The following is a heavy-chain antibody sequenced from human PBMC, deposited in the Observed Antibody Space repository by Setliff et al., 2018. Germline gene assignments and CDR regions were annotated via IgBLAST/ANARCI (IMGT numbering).Heavy chain of an antibody. CDR3: ARLSPYNTGPPFDY. CDR1: GDSIFDNY. J-gene: IGHJ4*02. V-gene: IGHV4-59*08. D-gene: IGHD2-8*02. CDR2: ISYTGST. Sequence: SETLSLTCSVSGDSIFDNYWSWIRQSPGRGLEWIAYISYTGSTNYNPSLKSRVTISLDTSKNHFSLNLRSVTAADTAVYYCARLSPYNTGPPFDYWGQGTLVTVSA.